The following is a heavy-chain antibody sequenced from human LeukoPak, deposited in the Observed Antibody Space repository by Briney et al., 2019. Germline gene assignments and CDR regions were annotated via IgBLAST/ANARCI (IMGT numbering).Heavy chain of an antibody. Sequence: GGSLRLSCAASGFTVSSNYMSWVRQAPGRGLEWVADIYSGGSTYYADSAKGRFTISRDNSKNTLFLQMNSLRAGDTAVYYCARGTVTMVDYWGQGTLVTVSS. CDR2: IYSGGST. CDR3: ARGTVTMVDY. D-gene: IGHD3-10*01. CDR1: GFTVSSNY. J-gene: IGHJ4*02. V-gene: IGHV3-66*01.